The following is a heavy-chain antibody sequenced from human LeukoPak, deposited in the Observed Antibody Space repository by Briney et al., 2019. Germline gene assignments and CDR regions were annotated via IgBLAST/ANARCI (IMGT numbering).Heavy chain of an antibody. J-gene: IGHJ1*01. D-gene: IGHD3-22*01. CDR1: GGTFSSYA. Sequence: ASVKVSCKASGGTFSSYAISWVRQAPGQGLEWMGGIIPIFGTANYAQKFQGGVTITTDESTSTAYMELSSLRSEDTAVYYCARGGPYYDSSGYQEYFQHWGQGTLVTVSS. CDR3: ARGGPYYDSSGYQEYFQH. CDR2: IIPIFGTA. V-gene: IGHV1-69*05.